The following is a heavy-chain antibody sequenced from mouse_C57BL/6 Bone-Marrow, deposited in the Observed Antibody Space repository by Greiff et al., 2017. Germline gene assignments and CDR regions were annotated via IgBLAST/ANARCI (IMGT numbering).Heavy chain of an antibody. V-gene: IGHV14-4*01. CDR1: GFNIKDDY. Sequence: VQLQQSGAELVRPGASVKLSCTASGFNIKDDYMHWVKQRPEQGLEWIGWIDPENGDTEYASKFQGKATITADPSSNTAYLQLSSLTAEDTAVYYCTPLYYSNFHWGQGTTLTVSS. CDR2: IDPENGDT. J-gene: IGHJ2*01. D-gene: IGHD2-5*01. CDR3: TPLYYSNFH.